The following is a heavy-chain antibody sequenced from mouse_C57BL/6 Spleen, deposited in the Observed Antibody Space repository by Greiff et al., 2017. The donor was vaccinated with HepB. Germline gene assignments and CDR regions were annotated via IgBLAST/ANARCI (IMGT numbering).Heavy chain of an antibody. D-gene: IGHD2-4*01. V-gene: IGHV8-8*01. J-gene: IGHJ4*01. CDR2: IWWDDAK. Sequence: QVTLKESGPGILQPSQTLSLTCSFSGFSLSTFGMGVGWIRQPSGKGLEWLAHIWWDDAKYYNPALKSRLTISKDTSKNQVFLKIANVDTADTATYYCARNYDYEGSYAMDYWGQGTSVTVSS. CDR1: GFSLSTFGMG. CDR3: ARNYDYEGSYAMDY.